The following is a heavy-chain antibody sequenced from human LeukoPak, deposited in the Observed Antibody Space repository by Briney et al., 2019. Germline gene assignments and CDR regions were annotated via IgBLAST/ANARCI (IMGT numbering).Heavy chain of an antibody. CDR1: GFTFSSYA. CDR3: AKDPYCSGGSCHPSPPDY. V-gene: IGHV3-23*01. Sequence: GGSLRLSCAASGFTFSSYAMSWVRQAPGKGLEWVSAISGSGGSTYYADSVKGRFTISRDNSKNTLYLQMNSLRAEDTAVYYCAKDPYCSGGSCHPSPPDYWGQGTLVTVSS. CDR2: ISGSGGST. D-gene: IGHD2-15*01. J-gene: IGHJ4*02.